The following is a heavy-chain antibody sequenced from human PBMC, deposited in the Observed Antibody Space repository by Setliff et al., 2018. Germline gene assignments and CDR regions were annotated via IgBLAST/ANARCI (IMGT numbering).Heavy chain of an antibody. J-gene: IGHJ5*02. CDR1: GGSISSSNW. D-gene: IGHD4-4*01. CDR2: INHSGST. CDR3: AREGDTVNWFDP. V-gene: IGHV4-4*02. Sequence: SETLSLTCAVSGGSISSSNWWSWVRQPPGKGLEWIGEINHSGSTNYNPSLKSRVTISVDTSKNQFSLKLSSVTAEDTAVYYCAREGDTVNWFDPWGQGTLVTVSS.